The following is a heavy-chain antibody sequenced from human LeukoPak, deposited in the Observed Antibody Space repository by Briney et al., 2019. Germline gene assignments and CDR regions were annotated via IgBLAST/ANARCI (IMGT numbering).Heavy chain of an antibody. CDR3: VRGYCSGGACYHVDY. Sequence: PSETLSLTRTVSGASPTTYFWNSVRQPPGTGLGRIGYFYHSVSENYNPSTQSRITIPADTAKNHNSLNLSTVTAADTAVYYCVRGYCSGGACYHVDYWGQGTLVTVSS. D-gene: IGHD2-15*01. CDR2: FYHSVSE. J-gene: IGHJ4*02. CDR1: GASPTTYF. V-gene: IGHV4-59*01.